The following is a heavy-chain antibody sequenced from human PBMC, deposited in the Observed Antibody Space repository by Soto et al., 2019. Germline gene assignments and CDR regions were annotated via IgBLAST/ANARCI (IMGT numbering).Heavy chain of an antibody. D-gene: IGHD2-15*01. CDR3: ARLTVPLDIVVLPTASYDY. J-gene: IGHJ4*02. CDR2: INPKSGGT. V-gene: IGHV1-2*02. CDR1: GYTFTDYY. Sequence: VQLMQSGPEVKKPGASVKVSCQASGYTFTDYYIHWVRQAPGQRPEWMGWINPKSGGTNFAQKFQGRVTMTRDTSISTVYMELTRLRSGDTAVYYCARLTVPLDIVVLPTASYDYWGQGTLVTVSS.